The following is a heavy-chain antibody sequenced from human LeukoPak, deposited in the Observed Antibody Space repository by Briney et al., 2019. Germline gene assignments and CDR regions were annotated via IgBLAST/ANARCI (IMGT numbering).Heavy chain of an antibody. J-gene: IGHJ6*02. Sequence: PSETLSLTCTVSGGSISSYYWSWIRQPAGKGLEWIGRICTSGSTNYNPSLKSRVTMSVDTSKNQFSLKLSSVTAADTAVYYCARDRVAARRYYYYGMDVWGQGTTVTVSS. D-gene: IGHD6-13*01. CDR3: ARDRVAARRYYYYGMDV. CDR1: GGSISSYY. CDR2: ICTSGST. V-gene: IGHV4-4*07.